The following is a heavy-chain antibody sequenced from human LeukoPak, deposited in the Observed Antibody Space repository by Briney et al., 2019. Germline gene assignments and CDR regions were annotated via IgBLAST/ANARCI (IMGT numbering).Heavy chain of an antibody. CDR3: AREDRTESSDY. Sequence: GGSLRLSCAASGLTFSGYWMSWVRQAPGKGLEWVANIKGDGSEKYYVDSVKGRFTISRDNAESSLYLQMNSLRAEDTAVYYCAREDRTESSDYWGQGNLVAVFS. J-gene: IGHJ4*02. V-gene: IGHV3-7*05. CDR1: GLTFSGYW. CDR2: IKGDGSEK.